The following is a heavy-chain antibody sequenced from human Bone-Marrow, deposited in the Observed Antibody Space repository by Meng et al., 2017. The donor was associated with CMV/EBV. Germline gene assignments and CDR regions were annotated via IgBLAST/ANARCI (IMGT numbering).Heavy chain of an antibody. J-gene: IGHJ3*02. V-gene: IGHV1-69*05. Sequence: SVKVSCKASGGTFSSYAISWVRQAPGQGLEWMGGIIPIFGTANYAQKFQGRVTITTDESTSTAYMELSSLRSEDTAVYYCAREGTADDAFDIWGQGTMVTVSS. CDR2: IIPIFGTA. D-gene: IGHD1/OR15-1a*01. CDR1: GGTFSSYA. CDR3: AREGTADDAFDI.